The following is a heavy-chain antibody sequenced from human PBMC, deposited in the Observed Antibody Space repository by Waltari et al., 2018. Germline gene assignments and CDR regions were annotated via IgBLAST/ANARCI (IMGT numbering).Heavy chain of an antibody. Sequence: QVQLVQSGAEVKKPGSSVKVSCKASGGTFSSYAISWVRQAPGQGLEWMGGSIPIFVTANYEKKFQGRVTITADESTSTAYMELSSLRSEDTAVYYCARDRPVAYCGGDCYSYYFDYWGQGTLVTVSS. V-gene: IGHV1-69*13. CDR3: ARDRPVAYCGGDCYSYYFDY. CDR2: SIPIFVTA. D-gene: IGHD2-21*01. CDR1: GGTFSSYA. J-gene: IGHJ4*02.